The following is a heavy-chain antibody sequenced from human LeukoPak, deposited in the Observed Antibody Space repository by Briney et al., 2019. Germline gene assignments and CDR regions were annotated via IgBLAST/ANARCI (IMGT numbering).Heavy chain of an antibody. V-gene: IGHV3-7*01. CDR3: ARAGTDYYYYMDV. CDR1: GFTFSSYW. J-gene: IGHJ6*03. CDR2: IKQDGSEK. D-gene: IGHD1-1*01. Sequence: GGSLRLSCAASGFTFSSYWMSWVRQAPGKGLEWAANIKQDGSEKYYVDSVKGRFTISRDNAKNSLYLQMNSLRAEDTAVYYCARAGTDYYYYMDVWGKGTTVTVSS.